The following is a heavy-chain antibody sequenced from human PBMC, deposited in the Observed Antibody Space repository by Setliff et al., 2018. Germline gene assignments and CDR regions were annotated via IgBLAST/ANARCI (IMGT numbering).Heavy chain of an antibody. CDR1: GYTFVGYY. J-gene: IGHJ4*02. CDR3: AREPYDYIWGSYRSPYFDH. Sequence: ASVKVSCKASGYTFVGYYLHWVRQAPGQGLEWMGWINPKTGGTNYAQKLQGRVTMTRDTSINTVYMDLSGLTSDDTAVYYCAREPYDYIWGSYRSPYFDHWGQGALITVSS. D-gene: IGHD3-16*01. V-gene: IGHV1-2*02. CDR2: INPKTGGT.